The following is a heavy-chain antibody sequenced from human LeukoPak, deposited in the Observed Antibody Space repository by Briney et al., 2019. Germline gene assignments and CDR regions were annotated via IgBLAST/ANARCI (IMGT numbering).Heavy chain of an antibody. V-gene: IGHV4-59*01. D-gene: IGHD4/OR15-4a*01. Sequence: ETLSLTCTVSGGSISSYYWSWIRQPPGKGLEWIWYIYYSGSTNYNPSLKSRVTISVDTSKNQFSLKLSSVTAADTAVYYCASSGYGAYNWFDPWGQGTLVTVSS. CDR2: IYYSGST. CDR3: ASSGYGAYNWFDP. J-gene: IGHJ5*02. CDR1: GGSISSYY.